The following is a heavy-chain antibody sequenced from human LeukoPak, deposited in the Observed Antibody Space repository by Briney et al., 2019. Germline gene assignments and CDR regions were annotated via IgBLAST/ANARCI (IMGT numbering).Heavy chain of an antibody. Sequence: GGSLRLSCAASGFTFSSYSMNWVRQAPGKGLEWVSSISSSSSYIYYADSVKGRFTISRDNAKNSLYLQMNSLRAEDAAVYYCARDSWYNWGGPSVMLLFDIWGQGTMVTVSS. J-gene: IGHJ3*02. V-gene: IGHV3-21*01. CDR2: ISSSSSYI. CDR1: GFTFSSYS. CDR3: ARDSWYNWGGPSVMLLFDI. D-gene: IGHD1-1*01.